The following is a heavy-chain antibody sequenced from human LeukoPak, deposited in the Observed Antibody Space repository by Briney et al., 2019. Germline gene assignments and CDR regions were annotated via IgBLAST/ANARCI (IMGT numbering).Heavy chain of an antibody. V-gene: IGHV4-31*03. Sequence: PSETLSLTCTVSGGSVSSGSYYWSWIRQPPGKGLEWIGYMSYSGSTSYNPSLKSRVIISVDTSKNQLSLKLSSVTAADTAVYYCAREGYNRLDYWGQGTLVTVSS. J-gene: IGHJ4*02. CDR1: GGSVSSGSYY. D-gene: IGHD5-24*01. CDR2: MSYSGST. CDR3: AREGYNRLDY.